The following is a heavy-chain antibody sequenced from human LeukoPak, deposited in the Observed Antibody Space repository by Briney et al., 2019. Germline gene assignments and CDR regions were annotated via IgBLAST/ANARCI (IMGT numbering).Heavy chain of an antibody. D-gene: IGHD3-3*01. J-gene: IGHJ4*02. CDR2: INAYNGNT. Sequence: GASVKVSCKASGGTFSSYAISWVRQAPGQGLEWMGWINAYNGNTNYAQKLQGRVTMTTDTSTSTAYMELRSLRSDDTAVYYCARDSPYYDFWSGPIFDYWGQGTLVTVSS. CDR1: GGTFSSYA. V-gene: IGHV1-18*01. CDR3: ARDSPYYDFWSGPIFDY.